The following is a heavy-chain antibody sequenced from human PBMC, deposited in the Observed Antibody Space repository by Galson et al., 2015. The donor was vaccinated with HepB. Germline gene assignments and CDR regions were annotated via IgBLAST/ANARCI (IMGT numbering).Heavy chain of an antibody. CDR2: IIPILGIA. D-gene: IGHD6-6*01. J-gene: IGHJ4*02. CDR3: ARATRRAGSSSSGDDY. V-gene: IGHV1-69*02. CDR1: GGTFSSYT. Sequence: SVKVSCKASGGTFSSYTISWVRQAPGQGLEWMGRIIPILGIANYAQKFQGRVTITADKSTSTAYMELSSLRSEDTAVYYCARATRRAGSSSSGDDYWGQGTLVTVSS.